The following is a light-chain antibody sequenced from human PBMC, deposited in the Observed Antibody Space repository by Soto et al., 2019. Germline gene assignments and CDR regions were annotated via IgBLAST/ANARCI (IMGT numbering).Light chain of an antibody. CDR1: RRGSSDN. J-gene: IGKJ5*01. CDR3: QQYGTWPIT. V-gene: IGKV3-20*01. Sequence: EVAFTQHPVSLSLSTRQRATHSCSERRRGSSDNLAWYQHKPGQAPRLLVYPASTRALGSPDRFSGGESGTEFTLTISRLESEDFAVYYCQQYGTWPITFGQGTRLEIK. CDR2: PAS.